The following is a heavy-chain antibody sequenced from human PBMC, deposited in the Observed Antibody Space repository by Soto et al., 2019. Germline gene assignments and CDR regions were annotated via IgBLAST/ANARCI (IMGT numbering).Heavy chain of an antibody. Sequence: QVQLQESGPGLVKPSETLSLTCTVSGGSISSYYCSWIRQPPGKGLEWIGYIYYSGSTNYKPSLNSRVTISVDTSKNQFSMKLSSVTAADTAVYYCARRYGDYNDYYYRDVWGKGTTVTVSS. CDR2: IYYSGST. V-gene: IGHV4-59*08. J-gene: IGHJ6*03. D-gene: IGHD4-17*01. CDR1: GGSISSYY. CDR3: ARRYGDYNDYYYRDV.